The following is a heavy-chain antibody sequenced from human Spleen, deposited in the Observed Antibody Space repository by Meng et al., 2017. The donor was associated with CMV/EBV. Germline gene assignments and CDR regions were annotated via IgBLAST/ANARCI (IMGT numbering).Heavy chain of an antibody. Sequence: SETLSLTCTVSGGSISSSYYWNWIRQPPGKGLEWIGSIYHSGSTYYNPSLKSRVTISVDTSKNQFYLKLSSVTAADTAVYYCARQASSGPMNWFDPWGQGTLVTVSS. CDR1: GGSISSSYY. CDR2: IYHSGST. V-gene: IGHV4-38-2*02. J-gene: IGHJ5*02. CDR3: ARQASSGPMNWFDP. D-gene: IGHD6-19*01.